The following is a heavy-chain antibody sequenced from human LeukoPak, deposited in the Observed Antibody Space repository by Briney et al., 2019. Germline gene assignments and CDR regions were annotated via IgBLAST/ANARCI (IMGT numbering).Heavy chain of an antibody. CDR2: IKQDGSEK. Sequence: GGSLRLSCAASGFTISSYWMSWVRQAPGKGLEWVANIKQDGSEKYYADSVKGRFTISSDNAKNSLYLQMNSLRAEDTAVYYCARSIRGSARFDYWGQGTLVTVSS. J-gene: IGHJ4*02. D-gene: IGHD3-10*01. CDR3: ARSIRGSARFDY. V-gene: IGHV3-7*04. CDR1: GFTISSYW.